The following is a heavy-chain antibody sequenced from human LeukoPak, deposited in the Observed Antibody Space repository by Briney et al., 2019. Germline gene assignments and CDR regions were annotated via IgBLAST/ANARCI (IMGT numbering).Heavy chain of an antibody. V-gene: IGHV4-34*01. CDR1: GGSFSGYY. J-gene: IGHJ4*02. D-gene: IGHD3-22*01. CDR3: ARGRVSHYYDSSGYYPRRGGFDY. CDR2: INHSGST. Sequence: SETLSLTCAVYGGSFSGYYWSWIRQPPGKGLEWIGEINHSGSTNYNPSLKSRVTISVDSSKNQFSLKLSSVTAADTAAYYCARGRVSHYYDSSGYYPRRGGFDYWGQGTLVTVSS.